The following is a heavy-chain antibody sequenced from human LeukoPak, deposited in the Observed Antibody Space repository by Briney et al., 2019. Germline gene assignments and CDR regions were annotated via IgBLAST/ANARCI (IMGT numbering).Heavy chain of an antibody. CDR3: ARSARYYDFWSAYYYYYMDV. CDR1: GGSISSYY. Sequence: PSETLSLTCTVSGGSISSYYWSWIRQPPGKGLEWIGYIYYSGSTNYNPSLKSRVTISVDTSKNQLSLKLSSVTAADTAVYYCARSARYYDFWSAYYYYYMDVWGKGTTVTVSS. D-gene: IGHD3-3*01. V-gene: IGHV4-59*01. J-gene: IGHJ6*03. CDR2: IYYSGST.